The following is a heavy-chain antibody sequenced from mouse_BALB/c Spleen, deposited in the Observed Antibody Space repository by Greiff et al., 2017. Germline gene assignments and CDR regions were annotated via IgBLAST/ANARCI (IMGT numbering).Heavy chain of an antibody. CDR3: TIGGYYGVY. CDR2: INPSNGGT. D-gene: IGHD1-1*01. V-gene: IGHV1S16*01. J-gene: IGHJ2*01. CDR1: GSPFTSSW. Sequence: QVQLQQPGAELVKPGPSVRFSCRASGSPFTSSWMHWVKLRPGQGFEWIGEINPSNGGTNYNEKFKRKATLTVDKSSSTAYMQLSSLTSEDSAVYYCTIGGYYGVYWGQGTTLTVSS.